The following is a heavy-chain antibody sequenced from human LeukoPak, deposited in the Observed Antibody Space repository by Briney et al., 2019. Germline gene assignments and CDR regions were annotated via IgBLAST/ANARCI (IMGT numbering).Heavy chain of an antibody. CDR1: GLTFSNFK. D-gene: IGHD3-9*01. CDR2: ISDSGRTT. J-gene: IGHJ5*02. Sequence: GGSLRLSCAVSGLTFSNFKMNWVRQAPGKGLEWVSYISDSGRTTFYADSVKGRFTISRDNAKSSLYLQMSSLRSEDTAVYYCARDWAPLDYDILTGDGFDPWGQGTLVTVSS. V-gene: IGHV3-48*03. CDR3: ARDWAPLDYDILTGDGFDP.